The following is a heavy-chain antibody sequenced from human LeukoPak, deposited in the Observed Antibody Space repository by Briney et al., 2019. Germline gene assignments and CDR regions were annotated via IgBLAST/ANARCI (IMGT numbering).Heavy chain of an antibody. J-gene: IGHJ4*02. V-gene: IGHV3-30*04. Sequence: GGSLRLSCAASGFTFSSYAMHWVRQAPGKGLEWVAVISYDGSNKYYADSVKGRFTISRDNSKNTLYLQMNSLRAEDTAVYYCARGPDIVVVPAAKSGSYYNLPYYFDYWGQGTLVTVSS. CDR3: ARGPDIVVVPAAKSGSYYNLPYYFDY. D-gene: IGHD2-2*01. CDR2: ISYDGSNK. CDR1: GFTFSSYA.